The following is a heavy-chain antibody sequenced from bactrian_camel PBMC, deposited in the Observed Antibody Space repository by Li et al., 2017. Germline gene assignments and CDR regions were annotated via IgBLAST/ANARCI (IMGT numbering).Heavy chain of an antibody. D-gene: IGHD2*01. CDR2: TGSEPIT. Sequence: HVQLVESGGGSVQPGGSLTLSCKHTAYTGRRFYMGWFRQVPGKEREAVAYTGSEPITVYADSVKGRFTISKDNANNVLYLQMVDLKPEDTAMYYCAADPTLRPATWALQDRGYQYWGQGTQV. CDR3: AADPTLRPATWALQDRGYQY. V-gene: IGHV3-2*01. CDR1: AYTGRRFY. J-gene: IGHJ4*01.